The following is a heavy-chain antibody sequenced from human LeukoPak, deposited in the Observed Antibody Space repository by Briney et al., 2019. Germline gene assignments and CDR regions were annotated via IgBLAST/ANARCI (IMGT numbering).Heavy chain of an antibody. CDR2: ISGSGDNT. Sequence: PGGSLRLSCAASGFTFSTYVMSWVRQAPGKGLEWVSGISGSGDNTYYADSVKGRFTISRDNSKNTLYLQMNSLRAEDTAVYYCARDQEGFNSWGQGTLVTVSS. CDR1: GFTFSTYV. J-gene: IGHJ4*02. CDR3: ARDQEGFNS. V-gene: IGHV3-23*01.